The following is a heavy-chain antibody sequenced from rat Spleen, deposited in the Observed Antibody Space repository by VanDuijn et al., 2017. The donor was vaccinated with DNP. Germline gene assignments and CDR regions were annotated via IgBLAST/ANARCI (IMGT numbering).Heavy chain of an antibody. CDR3: TTDPSYYSSPFAY. Sequence: EVQLVESGGGLVQPGRSLKLSCAASGFTFSNYGMAWVRQAPTKGLEWVATISYDGSSTYYRDSVKGRFTISRDNAKSTLYLQMDSLRSEDTATYYCTTDPSYYSSPFAYWGQGTLVTVSS. CDR1: GFTFSNYG. D-gene: IGHD1-2*01. V-gene: IGHV5-29*01. J-gene: IGHJ3*01. CDR2: ISYDGSST.